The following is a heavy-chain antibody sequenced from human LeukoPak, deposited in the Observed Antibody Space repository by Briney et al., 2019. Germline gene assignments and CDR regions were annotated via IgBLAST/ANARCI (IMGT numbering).Heavy chain of an antibody. J-gene: IGHJ4*02. V-gene: IGHV4-38-2*01. CDR3: AGLCPRRGVM. CDR1: GSSITSGYY. Sequence: SETLSLTCAVSGSSITSGYYWGWIRQPPGKGLEWIGSIYHGGTTYYNPSLKSRVTISVDTSKNQFSLKLSSVTAADTAASYWAGLCPRRGVMWGQGTLVPVSS. D-gene: IGHD3-10*01. CDR2: IYHGGTT.